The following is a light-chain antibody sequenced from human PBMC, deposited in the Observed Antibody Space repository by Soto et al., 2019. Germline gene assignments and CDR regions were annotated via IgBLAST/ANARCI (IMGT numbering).Light chain of an antibody. J-gene: IGKJ5*01. Sequence: EIVLTQSTGTLSFSPGERATLSCRASQSVSSSYLAWYQQKPGQAPRLLIYGASSRATGIPDRFSGSGSGTDFTLTISRLEPEDFAVYYCQQYGSSPRTFGQGTRLEI. CDR1: QSVSSSY. CDR3: QQYGSSPRT. CDR2: GAS. V-gene: IGKV3-20*01.